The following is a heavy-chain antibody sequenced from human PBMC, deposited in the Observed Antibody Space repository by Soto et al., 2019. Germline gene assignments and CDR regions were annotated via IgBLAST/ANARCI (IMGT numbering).Heavy chain of an antibody. CDR3: ARCNDYYYYYGMDV. CDR2: ISGSGGST. Sequence: EVQLLESGGGLVQPGGSLRLSCAASGFTFSSYAMSWVRQAPGKGLEWVSAISGSGGSTYYADSVKGRFTISRDNSKNTLYLQMNSLRAEDTAVYYCARCNDYYYYYGMDVWGQGTTVTVSS. CDR1: GFTFSSYA. J-gene: IGHJ6*02. V-gene: IGHV3-23*01.